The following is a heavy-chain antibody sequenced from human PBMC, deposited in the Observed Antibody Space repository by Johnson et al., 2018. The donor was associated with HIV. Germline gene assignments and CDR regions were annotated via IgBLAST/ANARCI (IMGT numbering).Heavy chain of an antibody. V-gene: IGHV3-30*03. J-gene: IGHJ3*02. CDR1: GFTFSSYG. D-gene: IGHD3-10*01. CDR3: ARDSGVPGNDAFDI. Sequence: QMQLVESGGGVVQPGRSLRLSCAASGFTFSSYGMHWVRQAPGKGLEWVAVISYDGSNKYYADSVKGRFTISRDNSKNTLYLQMNSLRSEDTAVYYCARDSGVPGNDAFDIWGQGTMVTVSS. CDR2: ISYDGSNK.